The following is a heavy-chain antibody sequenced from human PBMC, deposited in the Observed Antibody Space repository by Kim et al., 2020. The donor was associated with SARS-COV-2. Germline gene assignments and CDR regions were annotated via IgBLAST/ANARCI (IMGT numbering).Heavy chain of an antibody. CDR1: GGSISSYY. D-gene: IGHD3-10*01. V-gene: IGHV4-59*01. Sequence: SETLSLTCTVSGGSISSYYWSWIRQPPGKGLEWIGYIYYSGSTNYNPSLKSRVTISVDTSKNQFSLKLSSVTAADTAVYYCARRAGRHWYFDLWGRGTLVTVSS. CDR2: IYYSGST. J-gene: IGHJ2*01. CDR3: ARRAGRHWYFDL.